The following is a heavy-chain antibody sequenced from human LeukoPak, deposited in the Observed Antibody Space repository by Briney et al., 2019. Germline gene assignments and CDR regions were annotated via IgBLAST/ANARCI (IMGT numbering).Heavy chain of an antibody. V-gene: IGHV1-46*01. D-gene: IGHD2-15*01. J-gene: IGHJ5*02. CDR1: GYTFTSYG. Sequence: GASVKVSCKASGYTFTSYGISWVRQAPGQGLEWMGTISPSGGSITYAQKFQGRVTMTRDTSTSTVYMELSSLRIEDTAVYYCARGLLPRDLKKGFDPWGQGTLATVSS. CDR2: ISPSGGSI. CDR3: ARGLLPRDLKKGFDP.